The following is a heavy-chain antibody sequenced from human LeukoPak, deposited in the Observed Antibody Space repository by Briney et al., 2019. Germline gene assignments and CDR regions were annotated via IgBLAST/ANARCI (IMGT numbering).Heavy chain of an antibody. CDR2: IRSKAYGGTT. CDR3: TREGEQWLANDY. CDR1: GFTFSNYA. J-gene: IGHJ4*02. D-gene: IGHD6-19*01. V-gene: IGHV3-49*04. Sequence: PGGTLRLSCAASGFTFSNYAMNWVRQAPGKGLEWVGFIRSKAYGGTTEYAASVKGRFTISRDDSKSIAYLQMNSLKTEDTAVYYCTREGEQWLANDYWGQGTLVTVSS.